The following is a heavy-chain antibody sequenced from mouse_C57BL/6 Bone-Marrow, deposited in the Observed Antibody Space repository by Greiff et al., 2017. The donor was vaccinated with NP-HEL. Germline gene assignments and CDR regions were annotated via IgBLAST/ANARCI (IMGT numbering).Heavy chain of an antibody. J-gene: IGHJ1*03. CDR3: TKESYYYGSSYHWYFDV. CDR1: GFTFSSYA. CDR2: ISSGGDYI. D-gene: IGHD1-1*01. V-gene: IGHV5-9-1*02. Sequence: EVMLVESGEGLVKPGGSLKLSCAASGFTFSSYAMSWVRQTPEKRLEWVAYISSGGDYIYYADTVKGRVPFSRSNALNTLYLQMSSLNSEDTAMYYCTKESYYYGSSYHWYFDVWGTGTTVTVSS.